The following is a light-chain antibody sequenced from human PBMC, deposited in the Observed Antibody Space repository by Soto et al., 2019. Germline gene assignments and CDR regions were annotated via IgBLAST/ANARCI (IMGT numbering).Light chain of an antibody. Sequence: QPVLTQSPSASASLXASVKLTCTLSSGHSSYAIAWHQQQPEKGPRYLMKLNSDGSHSKGDGIPDRFSGSSSGAERYLTISSLQSEDEADYYCQTWGTGIVVFGGGTKLTVL. CDR3: QTWGTGIVV. J-gene: IGLJ2*01. CDR2: LNSDGSH. V-gene: IGLV4-69*01. CDR1: SGHSSYA.